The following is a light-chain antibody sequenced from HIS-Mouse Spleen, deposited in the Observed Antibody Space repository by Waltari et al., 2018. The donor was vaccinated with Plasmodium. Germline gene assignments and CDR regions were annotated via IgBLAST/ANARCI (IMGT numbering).Light chain of an antibody. CDR1: ALPKKY. CDR2: EDS. Sequence: SYELTQPPSVSVSPGQTARLTCSGDALPKKYAYWAQQKSGQAPVLVIYEDSKRPSGIPERFSGSSSGTMATLTISGAQVEDEADYYFYSTDSSGNHRVFGGGTKLTVL. J-gene: IGLJ3*02. V-gene: IGLV3-10*01. CDR3: YSTDSSGNHRV.